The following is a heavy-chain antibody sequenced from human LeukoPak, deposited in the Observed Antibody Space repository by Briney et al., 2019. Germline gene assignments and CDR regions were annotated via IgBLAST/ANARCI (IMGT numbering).Heavy chain of an antibody. Sequence: GASVKVSCKASGYTLTAYCMHWVRQAPGQGLEWVGCINPNSGGTDSAENFQGRVTMTRDTSISTAYMELSSLRSDDTAVYYCARGASSNWFDPWGQGTLVTVSS. V-gene: IGHV1-2*02. D-gene: IGHD1-26*01. CDR3: ARGASSNWFDP. CDR2: INPNSGGT. J-gene: IGHJ5*02. CDR1: GYTLTAYC.